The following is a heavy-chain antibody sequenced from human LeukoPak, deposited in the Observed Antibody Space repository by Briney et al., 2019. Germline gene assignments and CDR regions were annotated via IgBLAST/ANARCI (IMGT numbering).Heavy chain of an antibody. V-gene: IGHV4-39*07. J-gene: IGHJ4*02. D-gene: IGHD3-10*01. CDR2: IYYSGST. CDR1: GGSISSSSYY. Sequence: SETLSLTCTVSGGSISSSSYYWGWIRQPPGKGLEWIGSIYYSGSTYYNPSLKSRVTISVDTSKNQFFLKLSSVTAADTAVYYCARLGRTGLDVYYGSGSYFVYWGQGTLVTVSS. CDR3: ARLGRTGLDVYYGSGSYFVY.